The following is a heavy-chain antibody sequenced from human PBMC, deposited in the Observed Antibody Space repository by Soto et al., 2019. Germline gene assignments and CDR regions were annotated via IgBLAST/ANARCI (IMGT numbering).Heavy chain of an antibody. D-gene: IGHD6-13*01. J-gene: IGHJ5*02. V-gene: IGHV4-31*01. CDR3: ARVFSDSSSFFDP. Sequence: QVQLQESGPGLVKPSQTLSLTCTVSGGSISSGHYYWSWIRQHPGQGLEWIGYIYYSGSTPYYPSIKSQVNIPLDTSNNNSSLKLSSVTAADTAVYYCARVFSDSSSFFDPWGQGTLVTVSS. CDR1: GGSISSGHYY. CDR2: IYYSGST.